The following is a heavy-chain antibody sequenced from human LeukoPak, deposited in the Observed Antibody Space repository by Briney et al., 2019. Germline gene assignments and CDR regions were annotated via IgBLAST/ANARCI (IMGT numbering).Heavy chain of an antibody. D-gene: IGHD3-22*01. J-gene: IGHJ4*02. V-gene: IGHV4-4*07. Sequence: SETLSLTCNVSGGSISSFYWNWIRQPAGKGLEWIGRSYTSGSTNYNPSLKSRVTMSVDTSKNQFSLKLSSVTAADTAVYYCARGRGYYDSTGYFAYWGQGTPVTVSS. CDR2: SYTSGST. CDR1: GGSISSFY. CDR3: ARGRGYYDSTGYFAY.